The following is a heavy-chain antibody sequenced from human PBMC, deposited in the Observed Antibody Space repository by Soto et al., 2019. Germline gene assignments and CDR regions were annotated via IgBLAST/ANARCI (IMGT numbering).Heavy chain of an antibody. Sequence: GGSLRLSCAASGFTFSSYAMSWVRQAPGKGLEWVSAISGSGGSTYYADSVKGRFTISRDNSKNTLYLQMNSLRAEDTAVYYCAKDTKQWLVLGYFDYWGQGTLVTVSS. J-gene: IGHJ4*02. CDR2: ISGSGGST. V-gene: IGHV3-23*01. CDR1: GFTFSSYA. CDR3: AKDTKQWLVLGYFDY. D-gene: IGHD6-19*01.